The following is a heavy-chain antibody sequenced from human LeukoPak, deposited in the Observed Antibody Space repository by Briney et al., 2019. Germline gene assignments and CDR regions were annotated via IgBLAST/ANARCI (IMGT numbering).Heavy chain of an antibody. CDR3: ARCYASGSYGIDY. CDR1: GFTFSSYS. V-gene: IGHV3-21*01. J-gene: IGHJ4*02. CDR2: ISSSSSYI. D-gene: IGHD3-10*01. Sequence: GGFLRLSCAASGFTFSSYSMNWVRQAPGKGLEWVSSISSSSSYIYYADSVKGRFTISRDNAKNPLSLQMNSLGAEDTAVYYCARCYASGSYGIDYWGQGTLVTVSS.